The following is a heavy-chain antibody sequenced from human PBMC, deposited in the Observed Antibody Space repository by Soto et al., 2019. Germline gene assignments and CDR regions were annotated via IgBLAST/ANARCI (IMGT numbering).Heavy chain of an antibody. V-gene: IGHV3-21*01. D-gene: IGHD3-3*01. J-gene: IGHJ6*02. Sequence: PGGSMRLSCVGSGFTFNTYSINWVRQAPGKGLEWVSSISSRSDIYYADSVKGRFTISRDNAKNSVSLQMNSLRAEDTAVYYCARHVWSGAKYYYYYYGMDVWGQGTTVTVSS. CDR2: ISSRSDI. CDR1: GFTFNTYS. CDR3: ARHVWSGAKYYYYYYGMDV.